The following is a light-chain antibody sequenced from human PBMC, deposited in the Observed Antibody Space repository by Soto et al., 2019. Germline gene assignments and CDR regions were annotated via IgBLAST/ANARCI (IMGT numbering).Light chain of an antibody. CDR2: DAS. J-gene: IGKJ5*01. CDR3: QQCDNLPIT. Sequence: DIQMTQSPSTLSGSVGDRVTITCRASQTISIWLAWYQQKPGKAPKLLIYDASNLETGVPSRFSGSGSGTDFTFTISSLQPEDIATYYCQQCDNLPITFGQGTRLEIK. CDR1: QTISIW. V-gene: IGKV1-33*01.